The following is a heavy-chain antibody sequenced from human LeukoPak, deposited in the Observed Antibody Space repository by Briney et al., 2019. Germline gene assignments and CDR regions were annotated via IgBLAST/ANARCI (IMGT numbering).Heavy chain of an antibody. D-gene: IGHD3-22*01. J-gene: IGHJ3*02. CDR3: ASQYYYDSRAAFDI. CDR2: FDPEDGET. Sequence: ASVKVSCKVSGYTLTELSTHWVRQAPGKGLEWMGGFDPEDGETIYAQKFQGRVTMTEDTSTDTAYMELSSLRSEDTAVYYCASQYYYDSRAAFDIWGQGTMVTVSS. CDR1: GYTLTELS. V-gene: IGHV1-24*01.